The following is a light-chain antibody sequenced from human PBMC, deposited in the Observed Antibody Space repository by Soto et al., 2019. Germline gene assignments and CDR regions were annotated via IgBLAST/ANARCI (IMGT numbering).Light chain of an antibody. CDR1: QSVSSN. CDR2: GAS. J-gene: IGKJ1*01. CDR3: HQYNNWPT. Sequence: EIVTTQSPATLSVSPGERATLSCRASQSVSSNLAWYQQKPGQAPRLLIYGASTRATGIPARFSGSGSGTEFTLTISSLQSEDFAVYYCHQYNNWPTFGQGTKVEIK. V-gene: IGKV3-15*01.